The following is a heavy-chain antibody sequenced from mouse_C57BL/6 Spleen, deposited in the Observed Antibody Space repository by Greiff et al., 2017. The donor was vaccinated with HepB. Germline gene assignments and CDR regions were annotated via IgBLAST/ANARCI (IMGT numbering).Heavy chain of an antibody. CDR3: ARDQAYYSNYEAY. Sequence: VQLKQSGGGLVKPGGSLKLSCAASGFTFSSYAMSWVRQTPEKRLEWVATISDGGSYTYYPDNVKGRFTISRDNAKNNLYLQMSHLKSEDTAMYYCARDQAYYSNYEAYWGQGTRVTVSA. CDR1: GFTFSSYA. V-gene: IGHV5-4*01. J-gene: IGHJ3*01. D-gene: IGHD2-5*01. CDR2: ISDGGSYT.